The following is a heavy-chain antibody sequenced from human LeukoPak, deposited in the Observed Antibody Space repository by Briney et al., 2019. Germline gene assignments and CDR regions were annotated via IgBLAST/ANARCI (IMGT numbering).Heavy chain of an antibody. J-gene: IGHJ6*03. CDR3: AREAYCTNGVCYTPFYYYYYYMDV. Sequence: GGSLRLSCGASGFTFRTSWMNWVRQAPGKGLEWVASINPDGSEKYSVDSVKGRFTISRDNAKNSPYLQMNSLRAGDTAVYYCAREAYCTNGVCYTPFYYYYYYMDVWGKGTTVTVSS. CDR1: GFTFRTSW. D-gene: IGHD2-8*01. V-gene: IGHV3-7*01. CDR2: INPDGSEK.